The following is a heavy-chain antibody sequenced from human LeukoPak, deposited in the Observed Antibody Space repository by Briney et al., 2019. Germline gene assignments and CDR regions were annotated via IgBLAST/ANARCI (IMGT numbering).Heavy chain of an antibody. V-gene: IGHV1-8*03. CDR1: GYTFTSYD. Sequence: ASVKVSCKASGYTFTSYDINWVRQAAAQGLEGMGWMNPNSGNTVYAQKFQGRVTITRNISISTAYMELSSLKSEETAVYYCARSGYSSSTSCGSWFDPWGQGTLVTVSS. J-gene: IGHJ5*02. CDR2: MNPNSGNT. CDR3: ARSGYSSSTSCGSWFDP. D-gene: IGHD2-2*03.